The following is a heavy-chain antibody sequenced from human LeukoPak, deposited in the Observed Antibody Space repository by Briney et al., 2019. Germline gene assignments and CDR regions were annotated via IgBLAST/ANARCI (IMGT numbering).Heavy chain of an antibody. CDR1: GFTLSTYA. V-gene: IGHV3-23*01. CDR3: ARGGGLDV. J-gene: IGHJ6*02. CDR2: ISDSGDTT. Sequence: PGGSLRLSCAASGFTLSTYAMNWVRQAPGKGLEWVSLISDSGDTTYYADSVKGRFTISRDNAKNSLYLQMSNLRAEDTAVYFCARGGGLDVWGQGATVTVSS. D-gene: IGHD3-16*01.